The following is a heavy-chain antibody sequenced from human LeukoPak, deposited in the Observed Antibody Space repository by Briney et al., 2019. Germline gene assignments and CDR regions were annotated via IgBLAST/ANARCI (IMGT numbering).Heavy chain of an antibody. D-gene: IGHD4-17*01. CDR2: ISGSGGST. Sequence: GGSLTLSCAASGFTFSSYAMSWVRQAPGQGLEWVSAISGSGGSTYYADSVKGRFTIYRDNSKNTLYLQMNSVRAEDTAVYYCAKYLLGDYAFDYWGQGTLVTVSS. J-gene: IGHJ4*02. CDR3: AKYLLGDYAFDY. CDR1: GFTFSSYA. V-gene: IGHV3-23*01.